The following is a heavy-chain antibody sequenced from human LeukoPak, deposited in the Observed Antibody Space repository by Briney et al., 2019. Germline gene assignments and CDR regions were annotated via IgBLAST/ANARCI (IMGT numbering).Heavy chain of an antibody. J-gene: IGHJ6*03. V-gene: IGHV1-69*05. CDR3: AREDYYYYYMDV. CDR1: GGTFFSYA. CDR2: IIPIFGTA. Sequence: GASVNVSCKASGGTFFSYAISWVRQAPGQGLEWMGGIIPIFGTANYAQKFQGRVTITTDESTSTAYMELSSLRSEDTAVHYCAREDYYYYYMDVWGKGTTVTVSS.